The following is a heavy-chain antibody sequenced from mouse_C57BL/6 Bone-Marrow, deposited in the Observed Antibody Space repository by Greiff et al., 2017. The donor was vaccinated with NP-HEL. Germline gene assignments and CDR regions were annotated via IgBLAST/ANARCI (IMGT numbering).Heavy chain of an antibody. CDR2: ISYDGSN. CDR3: ARDSYDYDWFAY. D-gene: IGHD2-4*01. Sequence: EVQLVESGPGLVKPSQSLSLTCSVTGYSITSGYYWNWIRQFPGNKLEWMGYISYDGSNNYNPSLKNRISITRDTSKNQFFLKLNSVTTEDTATYYCARDSYDYDWFAYWGQGTLVTVSA. J-gene: IGHJ3*01. V-gene: IGHV3-6*01. CDR1: GYSITSGYY.